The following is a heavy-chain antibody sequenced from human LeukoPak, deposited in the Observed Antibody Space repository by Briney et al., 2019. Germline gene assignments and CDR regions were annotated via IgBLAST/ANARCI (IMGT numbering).Heavy chain of an antibody. V-gene: IGHV3-21*01. J-gene: IGHJ6*03. CDR3: ARARYYYDSSGYRYYYYYYMDV. Sequence: GGSLRLSCAASGFTFSSYSMNWVRQAPGEGLEWVSSISSSSSYIYYADSVKGRFTISRDNAKNSLYLQMNSLRAEDTAVYYCARARYYYDSSGYRYYYYYYMDVWGKGTTVTVSS. CDR2: ISSSSSYI. D-gene: IGHD3-22*01. CDR1: GFTFSSYS.